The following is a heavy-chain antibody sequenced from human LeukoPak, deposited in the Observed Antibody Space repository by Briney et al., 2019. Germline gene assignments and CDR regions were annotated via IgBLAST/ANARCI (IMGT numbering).Heavy chain of an antibody. D-gene: IGHD4-17*01. CDR3: ARTDYGDYSYYFDY. J-gene: IGHJ4*02. CDR2: ISAYNGNT. CDR1: GYTFTSYG. Sequence: ASVKVSCKASGYTFTSYGVSWVRQAPGQGLEWMGWISAYNGNTNYAQKVQGRVTMTTDTSTSTAYMELRSLRSDDTAVYYCARTDYGDYSYYFDYWGQGTLVTVSS. V-gene: IGHV1-18*01.